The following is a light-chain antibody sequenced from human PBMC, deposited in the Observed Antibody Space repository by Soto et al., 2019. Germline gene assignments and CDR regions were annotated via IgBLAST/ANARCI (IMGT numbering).Light chain of an antibody. J-gene: IGKJ4*01. CDR3: QQYSDWPPVT. Sequence: EVVMTQSPATLSLSPGDRATVSCRAGQGIGSNLAWYQQKPGQAPRLLIYGASTRAAGVPARFSGSGSGTEFTLTISSLQSEDFALYYCQQYSDWPPVTFGGVTKVEIK. V-gene: IGKV3-15*01. CDR2: GAS. CDR1: QGIGSN.